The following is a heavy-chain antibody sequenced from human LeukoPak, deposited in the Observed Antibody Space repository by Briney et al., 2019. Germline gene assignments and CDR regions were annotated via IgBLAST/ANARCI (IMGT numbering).Heavy chain of an antibody. V-gene: IGHV3-74*01. D-gene: IGHD2-2*01. CDR3: DRGTADDAFDI. J-gene: IGHJ3*02. Sequence: PGGSLRLSCAASVLTFSSYWKHCARQAPGKGLVWVSRIISDGSTTSYADSVKGRFTISRDDAKNTLYLQMHSHRAEDKGVDYCDRGTADDAFDIWGQGTMVTVSS. CDR2: IISDGSTT. CDR1: VLTFSSYW.